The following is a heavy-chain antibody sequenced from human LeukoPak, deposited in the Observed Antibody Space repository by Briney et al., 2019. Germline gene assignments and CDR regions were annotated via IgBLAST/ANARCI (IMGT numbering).Heavy chain of an antibody. D-gene: IGHD2-21*01. CDR2: IDVNTGNP. Sequence: ASVKVSCKASGGTFSSYAISWVRQAPGQGLEWMGWIDVNTGNPTYAPAFTGRFVFSVDTSVTTAYLQIRSLKTEDTAVYYCATFDCGGSCYSNFWGQGALVTVSS. V-gene: IGHV7-4-1*01. J-gene: IGHJ4*02. CDR1: GGTFSSYA. CDR3: ATFDCGGSCYSNF.